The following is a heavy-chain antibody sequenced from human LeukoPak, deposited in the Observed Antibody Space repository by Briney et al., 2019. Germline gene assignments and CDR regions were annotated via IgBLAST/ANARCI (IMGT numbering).Heavy chain of an antibody. D-gene: IGHD2-15*01. J-gene: IGHJ4*02. CDR1: GYIFTDYY. CDR2: INPNSGGT. Sequence: GASVKVSCKASGYIFTDYYIHWVRQAPGQGLEWMGWINPNSGGTNYAQKFQGRVTVTRDTSISTAYMELSRLRSDDTAVYYCARDTSYYFDYWGQGTLVTVSS. CDR3: ARDTSYYFDY. V-gene: IGHV1-2*02.